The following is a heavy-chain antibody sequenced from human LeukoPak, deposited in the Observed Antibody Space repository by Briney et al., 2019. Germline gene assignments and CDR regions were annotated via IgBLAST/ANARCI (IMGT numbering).Heavy chain of an antibody. CDR2: IYYSGST. J-gene: IGHJ6*02. D-gene: IGHD1-1*01. V-gene: IGHV4-59*01. CDR3: ARVGGTNYYYYGMDV. Sequence: SETLSLTCTVSDGSISSYYWSWIRQPPGKGLEWIGYIYYSGSTNYNPSLKSRVTISVDTSKNQFSLKLSSVTAADTAVYYCARVGGTNYYYYGMDVWGQGTTVTVSS. CDR1: DGSISSYY.